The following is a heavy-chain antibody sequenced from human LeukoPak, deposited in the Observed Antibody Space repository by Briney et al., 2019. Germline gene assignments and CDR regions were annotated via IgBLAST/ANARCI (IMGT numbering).Heavy chain of an antibody. CDR1: GFTFSNYD. J-gene: IGHJ3*02. CDR3: TRDYSSSSGRAFDI. CDR2: ISASGDRT. V-gene: IGHV3-23*01. D-gene: IGHD6-6*01. Sequence: GGSLRLSCAASGFTFSNYDISWVRQTPEKGLEWVAAISASGDRTYYADSVKGRFTISRDNAKNSLYLQMNSLRAEDTAVYYCTRDYSSSSGRAFDIWGQGTMVTVSS.